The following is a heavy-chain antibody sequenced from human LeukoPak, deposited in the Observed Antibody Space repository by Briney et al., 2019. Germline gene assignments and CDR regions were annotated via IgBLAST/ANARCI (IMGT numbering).Heavy chain of an antibody. J-gene: IGHJ6*04. CDR2: IYYTGST. V-gene: IGHV4-39*02. CDR3: ARGIITMDV. Sequence: GSLRLSCAASGFTFSSYAMSWVRQPPGKGLEWIGSIYYTGSTYYNPSLKSRVTISVDTSKNHFSLKLSSVTAADTAVYYCARGIITMDVWGKGTTVTISS. CDR1: GFTFSSYA. D-gene: IGHD3-10*01.